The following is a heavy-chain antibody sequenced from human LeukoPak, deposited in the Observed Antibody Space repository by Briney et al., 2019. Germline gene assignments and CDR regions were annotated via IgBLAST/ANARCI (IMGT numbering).Heavy chain of an antibody. Sequence: GGSLRLSCAASGFTFSSYAMSWVRQAPGKGLEWVSAISGSGGSTYYADSVKGRFTISRDNSRNTVYLQMNSLRAEDTAVYYCAKSPGYSSGWFQNHYFDYWGQGTLVTVSS. D-gene: IGHD6-19*01. V-gene: IGHV3-23*01. CDR3: AKSPGYSSGWFQNHYFDY. CDR1: GFTFSSYA. J-gene: IGHJ4*02. CDR2: ISGSGGST.